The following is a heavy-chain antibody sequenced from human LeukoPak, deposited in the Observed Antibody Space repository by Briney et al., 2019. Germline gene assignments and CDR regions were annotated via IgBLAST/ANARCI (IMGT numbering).Heavy chain of an antibody. D-gene: IGHD1-26*01. CDR2: INHSGST. J-gene: IGHJ4*02. CDR1: GVSFSGYY. CDR3: ARNSQWEPLLSY. Sequence: SETLSLTCAVYGVSFSGYYWSWIRQPPGKGLEWIGEINHSGSTNYNPSLKSRVTISVDTSKNQFSLKLSSVTAADTAVYYCARNSQWEPLLSYWGQGTLVTVSS. V-gene: IGHV4-34*01.